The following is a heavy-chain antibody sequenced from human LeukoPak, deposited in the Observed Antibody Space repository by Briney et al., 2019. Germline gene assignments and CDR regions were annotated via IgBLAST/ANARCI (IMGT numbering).Heavy chain of an antibody. CDR1: GDSITSSY. Sequence: SETLSLTCTVSGDSITSSYWSWIRQPPGKGLECIGYIYYTGDSAYNPSLEGRVSMSLDTSNNQFSLKLKSVTAADTAVYYCAKTARIPFSWGRGTLVTVS. J-gene: IGHJ5*02. D-gene: IGHD1-1*01. V-gene: IGHV4-59*01. CDR3: AKTARIPFS. CDR2: IYYTGDS.